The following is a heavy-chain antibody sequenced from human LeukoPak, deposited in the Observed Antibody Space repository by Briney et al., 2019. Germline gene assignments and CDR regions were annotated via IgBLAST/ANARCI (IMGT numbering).Heavy chain of an antibody. Sequence: ASVKVSCKASGGTFGSYAISWVRQAPGRGLEWMGGIIPIFGTANYAQKFQGRVTITTDESTSTAYMELSSLRSEDTAVYYCARASTYYYDSSGYYYEDYWGQGTLVTVSS. J-gene: IGHJ4*02. V-gene: IGHV1-69*05. CDR3: ARASTYYYDSSGYYYEDY. CDR1: GGTFGSYA. D-gene: IGHD3-22*01. CDR2: IIPIFGTA.